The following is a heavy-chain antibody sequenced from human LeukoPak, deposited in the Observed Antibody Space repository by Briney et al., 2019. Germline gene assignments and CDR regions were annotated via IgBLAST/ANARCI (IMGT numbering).Heavy chain of an antibody. J-gene: IGHJ3*02. CDR1: GFTFSSYE. CDR2: ISSSGSTI. D-gene: IGHD2-2*01. CDR3: AKDMRVGYQLPPSPYAFDI. V-gene: IGHV3-48*03. Sequence: GGSLRLSCAASGFTFSSYEVNWVRQAPGKGLEWVSYISSSGSTIYYADSVKGRFTISRDNAKNSLYLQMNSLRAEDMALYYCAKDMRVGYQLPPSPYAFDIWGQGTMVTVSS.